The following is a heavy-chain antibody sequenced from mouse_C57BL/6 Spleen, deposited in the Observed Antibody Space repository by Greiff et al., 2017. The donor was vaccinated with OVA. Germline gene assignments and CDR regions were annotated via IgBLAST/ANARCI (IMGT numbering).Heavy chain of an antibody. V-gene: IGHV1-26*01. CDR1: GYTFTDYY. D-gene: IGHD2-3*01. CDR3: ARGGDGSYFDY. Sequence: EVKLQQSGPELVKPGASVKISCKASGYTFTDYYMNWVKQSHGKSLEWIGDINPNNGGTSYNQKFKGKATLTVDKSSSTAYMELRSLTSEDSAVYYCARGGDGSYFDYWGQGTTLTVSS. CDR2: INPNNGGT. J-gene: IGHJ2*01.